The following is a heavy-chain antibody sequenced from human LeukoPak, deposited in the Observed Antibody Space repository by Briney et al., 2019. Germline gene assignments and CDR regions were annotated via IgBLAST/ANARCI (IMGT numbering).Heavy chain of an antibody. CDR1: GGSISSSSYY. CDR3: ARLGGFYGSGSYYNPHFDY. J-gene: IGHJ4*02. D-gene: IGHD3-10*01. CDR2: IYYSGST. Sequence: SETLSLTCIVSGGSISSSSYYWGWIRQPPGKGLEWIGSIYYSGSTYYNPSLKSRVTISVDTSKNQFSLKLSSVTAADAAVYYCARLGGFYGSGSYYNPHFDYWGQGTLVTVSS. V-gene: IGHV4-39*01.